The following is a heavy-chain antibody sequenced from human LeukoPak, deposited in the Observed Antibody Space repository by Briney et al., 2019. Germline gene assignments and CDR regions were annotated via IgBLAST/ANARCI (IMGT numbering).Heavy chain of an antibody. Sequence: PGGSLRLSCAASGFTFSSYWMTWVRQAPGKGLEWVANIKGDGIEKTYVDSVKGRFTISRDNAKNSLYLQMNSLRVEDTAVYYCAKDPPYILHWGKGTTVTISS. CDR3: AKDPPYILH. CDR2: IKGDGIEK. V-gene: IGHV3-7*01. J-gene: IGHJ6*04. D-gene: IGHD1-14*01. CDR1: GFTFSSYW.